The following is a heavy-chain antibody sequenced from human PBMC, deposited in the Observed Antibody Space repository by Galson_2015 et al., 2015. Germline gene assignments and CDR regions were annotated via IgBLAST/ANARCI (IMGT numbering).Heavy chain of an antibody. J-gene: IGHJ6*02. V-gene: IGHV5-51*01. CDR2: ISPGDSDT. Sequence: QSGEAVTKPGESLLISCTGSGSSFTSYWIGWVRQMPGKGLEWMGIISPGDSDTRYSPSFQGQVTISADKSISTAYLQWSSLKASDTAMYYCARQRRDYYYYGMDVWGQGTTVTVSS. CDR1: GSSFTSYW. CDR3: ARQRRDYYYYGMDV.